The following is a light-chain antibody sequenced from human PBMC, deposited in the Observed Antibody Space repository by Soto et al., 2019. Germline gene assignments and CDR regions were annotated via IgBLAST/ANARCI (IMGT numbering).Light chain of an antibody. CDR1: SXNIGPGYD. V-gene: IGLV1-40*01. CDR2: DDT. Sequence: QSVLTQPPSVSGAPGQRVTISCTGSSXNIGPGYDVHWYQHLPGTAPKLLIYDDTKRPSGVSSRFSGSKSGNTASLTISGLQTEDEADYYCCLYVGGRTYVLGTGTKLTVL. J-gene: IGLJ1*01. CDR3: CLYVGGRTYV.